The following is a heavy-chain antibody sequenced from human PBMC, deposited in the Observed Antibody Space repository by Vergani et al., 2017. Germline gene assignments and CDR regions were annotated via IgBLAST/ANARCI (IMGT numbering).Heavy chain of an antibody. CDR3: ARMGVRGVIPFDY. CDR2: IHYSGST. D-gene: IGHD3-10*01. V-gene: IGHV4-30-4*08. J-gene: IGHJ4*02. CDR1: GGSISSGDYY. Sequence: QVQLQESGPGLVKPSQTLSLTCTVSGGSISSGDYYWSWIRQPPGKGLEWIGYIHYSGSTYYNPSLKSRVTISVDTSKNQFSLKLSSVTAADTAVYYCARMGVRGVIPFDYWGQGTLVTVSS.